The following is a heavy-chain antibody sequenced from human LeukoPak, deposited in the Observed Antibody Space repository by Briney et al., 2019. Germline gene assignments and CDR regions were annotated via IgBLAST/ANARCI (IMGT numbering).Heavy chain of an antibody. Sequence: SETLSLTCTVSGDSISTSSYYWGWIRQPPGKGLEWIGSMDHRVATYYNPSLKSRITTSVDTSKNQFSLKLNSVSAADTAVYYCARHRLSYYDSSGSLYYFDYWGQGTLVTVSS. CDR2: MDHRVAT. CDR3: ARHRLSYYDSSGSLYYFDY. CDR1: GDSISTSSYY. D-gene: IGHD3-22*01. J-gene: IGHJ4*02. V-gene: IGHV4-39*01.